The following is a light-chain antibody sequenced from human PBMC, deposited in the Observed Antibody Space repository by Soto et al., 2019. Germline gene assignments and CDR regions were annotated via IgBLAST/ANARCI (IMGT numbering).Light chain of an antibody. Sequence: QSVLTQPPSASGTPGQRVTISCSGSSSNIGSNFGYWYQQLPGTAPKLLIYRNDQRPSGVPDRFSGSKSGTSASLAISGLRSEDEADYYCAALDYSLRGVIFGGGTKVTVL. CDR1: SSNIGSNF. V-gene: IGLV1-47*01. J-gene: IGLJ2*01. CDR2: RND. CDR3: AALDYSLRGVI.